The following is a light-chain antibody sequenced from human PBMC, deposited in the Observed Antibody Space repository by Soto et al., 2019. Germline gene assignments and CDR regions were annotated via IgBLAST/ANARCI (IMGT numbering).Light chain of an antibody. V-gene: IGKV3D-15*01. CDR3: QQYNDWPLA. CDR1: QSVSSN. Sequence: EIVMTQSPATLSVSPGERATLSCRASQSVSSNLAWYQQKPGQAPSLLIYDISARATGIPTRFSGSGSGTDLAGAISSLQSEDFEVYYCQQYNDWPLALGGGTKVDI. CDR2: DIS. J-gene: IGKJ4*01.